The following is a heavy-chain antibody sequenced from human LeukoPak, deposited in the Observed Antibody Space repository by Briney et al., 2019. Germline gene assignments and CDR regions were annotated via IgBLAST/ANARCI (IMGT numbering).Heavy chain of an antibody. Sequence: GESLKISCKGSGYGFTSYWIGWVRQMPGKGLGWMGIIYPGDSDTRYSPSFQGQVTISADKSITTAYLQWSSLKSSDTAMYYCARRHSSIDYWGQGTLVTVSS. CDR1: GYGFTSYW. CDR2: IYPGDSDT. V-gene: IGHV5-51*01. D-gene: IGHD6-13*01. CDR3: ARRHSSIDY. J-gene: IGHJ4*02.